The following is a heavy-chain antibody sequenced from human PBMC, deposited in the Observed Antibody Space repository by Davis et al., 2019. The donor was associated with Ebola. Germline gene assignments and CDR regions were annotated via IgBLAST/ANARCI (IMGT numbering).Heavy chain of an antibody. J-gene: IGHJ6*02. CDR2: IRYDGSNE. CDR3: AKDYWPHSDYYYGMDV. D-gene: IGHD2-8*02. V-gene: IGHV3-30*02. Sequence: GESLKISCATSGFPFNNAWMSWVRQAPGKGLEWVAVIRYDGSNEYYAASVKGRFTISRDNSKNTVFLQMNGLRAEDTAVYFCAKDYWPHSDYYYGMDVWGQGTTVTVS. CDR1: GFPFNNAW.